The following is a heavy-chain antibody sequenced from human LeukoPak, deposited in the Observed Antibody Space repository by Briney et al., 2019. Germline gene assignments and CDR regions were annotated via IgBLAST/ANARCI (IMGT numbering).Heavy chain of an antibody. J-gene: IGHJ4*02. D-gene: IGHD3-22*01. Sequence: PSETLSLTCTVSGGSISSYCWSWIRQPPGKGLEWIGYIYYSGSTNYNPSLKSRVTISVDTSKNQFSLKLSSVTAADTAVYYCARRGYYDSSGLDYWGQGTLVTVSS. CDR1: GGSISSYC. CDR3: ARRGYYDSSGLDY. V-gene: IGHV4-59*08. CDR2: IYYSGST.